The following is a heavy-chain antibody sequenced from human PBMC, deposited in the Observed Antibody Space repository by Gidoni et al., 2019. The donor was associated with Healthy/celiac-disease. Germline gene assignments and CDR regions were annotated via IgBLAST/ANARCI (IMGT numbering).Heavy chain of an antibody. D-gene: IGHD6-19*01. J-gene: IGHJ4*02. Sequence: QVQLVHSGAEVNKPGASVKVSCKASGYTFTGYYMHWVRQAPGQGLEWMGRINAKRGGKNYAQKLKGRVTMNRDTASSTAYMEMSRLRCDDTAVYYCARDIGEDSSGGYVDYWGQGTLVTVSS. V-gene: IGHV1-2*06. CDR1: GYTFTGYY. CDR3: ARDIGEDSSGGYVDY. CDR2: INAKRGGK.